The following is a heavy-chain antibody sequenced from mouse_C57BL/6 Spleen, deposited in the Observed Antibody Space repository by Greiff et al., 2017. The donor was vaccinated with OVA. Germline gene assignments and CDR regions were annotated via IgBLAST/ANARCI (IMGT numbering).Heavy chain of an antibody. CDR3: ASLGQGTWFAY. CDR2: IYPSDSET. Sequence: VQLQQPGAELVRPGSSVKLSCKASGYTFTSYWMDWVKQRPGQGLEWIGNIYPSDSETHYNQKFKDKATLTVDTSSSTAYMQLSSLTSEDSAVDYCASLGQGTWFAYWGQGTLVTVSA. V-gene: IGHV1-61*01. D-gene: IGHD4-1*01. CDR1: GYTFTSYW. J-gene: IGHJ3*01.